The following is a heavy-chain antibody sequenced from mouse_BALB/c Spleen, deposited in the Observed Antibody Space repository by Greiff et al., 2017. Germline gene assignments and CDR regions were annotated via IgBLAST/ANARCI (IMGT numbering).Heavy chain of an antibody. CDR2: INPGSGGT. J-gene: IGHJ4*01. D-gene: IGHD2-3*01. V-gene: IGHV1-54*01. CDR3: ARLYDGYYAAMDY. Sequence: QVHVKQSGAELVRPGTSVKVSCKASGYAFTNYLIEWVKQRPGQGLEWIGVINPGSGGTNYNEKFKGKATLTADKSSSTAYMQLSSLTSDDSAVYFCARLYDGYYAAMDYWGQGTSVTVSS. CDR1: GYAFTNYL.